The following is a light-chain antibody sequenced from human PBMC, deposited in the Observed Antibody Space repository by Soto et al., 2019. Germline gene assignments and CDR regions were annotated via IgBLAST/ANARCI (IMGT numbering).Light chain of an antibody. CDR1: SSNIGAGFD. Sequence: QLVLTQPPSVSGAPGQTVTISCTGSSSNIGAGFDVHWYQQVPGTAPKLLIFGNINRPSGVPDRFSGSKSGTSASLAITGLQAEDEGDYYCQSYDSTLSARYVFGTGTKLTVL. J-gene: IGLJ1*01. CDR2: GNI. V-gene: IGLV1-40*01. CDR3: QSYDSTLSARYV.